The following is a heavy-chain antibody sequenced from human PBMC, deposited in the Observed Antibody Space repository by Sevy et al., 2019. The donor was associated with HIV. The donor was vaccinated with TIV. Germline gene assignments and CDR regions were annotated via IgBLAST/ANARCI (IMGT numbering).Heavy chain of an antibody. CDR2: IYSGGTT. J-gene: IGHJ4*02. Sequence: GGSLRLSCVASGLTVSSNYMSWVRQAPGKGLEWVSVIYSGGTTYYADSVKGRFTISRDNSKNTLYLQMNSLRAEDTAVYYCARIPGYSSGWYFDYWGQGTLVTVSS. D-gene: IGHD6-19*01. CDR3: ARIPGYSSGWYFDY. CDR1: GLTVSSNY. V-gene: IGHV3-53*01.